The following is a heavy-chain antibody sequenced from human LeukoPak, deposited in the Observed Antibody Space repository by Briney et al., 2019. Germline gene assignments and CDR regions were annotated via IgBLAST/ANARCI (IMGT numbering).Heavy chain of an antibody. CDR3: ARDVDTAMTFDY. Sequence: GGSLRLSCAASGFTFSSYAMHWVRQAPGKGLEWVAVISYDGSNKYYADSVKGRFTISRDNSKNTLYLQMNSLRAEDTAVYYCARDVDTAMTFDYRGQGTLVTVSS. J-gene: IGHJ4*02. V-gene: IGHV3-30-3*01. CDR1: GFTFSSYA. D-gene: IGHD5-18*01. CDR2: ISYDGSNK.